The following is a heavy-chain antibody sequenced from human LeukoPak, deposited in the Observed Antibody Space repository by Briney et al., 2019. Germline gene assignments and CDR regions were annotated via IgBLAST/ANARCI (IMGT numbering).Heavy chain of an antibody. J-gene: IGHJ4*02. Sequence: GRSLRLSCADSGFTFSSYGMHWVRQAPGKGLEWVAVISYDGSNKYYADSVKGRFTISRDNSKNTLYLQMNSLRAEDTAVYYCAKDRVRDYGDEYYFDYWGQGTLVTVSS. CDR1: GFTFSSYG. CDR3: AKDRVRDYGDEYYFDY. D-gene: IGHD4-17*01. CDR2: ISYDGSNK. V-gene: IGHV3-30*18.